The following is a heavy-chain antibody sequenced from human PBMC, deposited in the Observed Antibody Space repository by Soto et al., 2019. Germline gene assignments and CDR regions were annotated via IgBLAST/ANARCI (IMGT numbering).Heavy chain of an antibody. J-gene: IGHJ6*02. V-gene: IGHV3-21*01. CDR1: GFTFRTYT. Sequence: EVQLVESGGGLVKPGGSLRLSCISSGFTFRTYTMNWVRQAPGKGLEWVSGIRGFSPYTFYAESVKGRFTISRDNAKNSLYQQRNSRRPEDTPVYYCARDRGYDAHDYYYNPMHVWGQGTTVTVSS. CDR3: ARDRGYDAHDYYYNPMHV. CDR2: IRGFSPYT. D-gene: IGHD3-10*01.